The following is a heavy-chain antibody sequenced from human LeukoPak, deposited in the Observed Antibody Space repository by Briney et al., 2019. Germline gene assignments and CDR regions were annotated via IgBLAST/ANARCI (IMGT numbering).Heavy chain of an antibody. CDR1: GYTFTSYG. Sequence: ASVKVSCKASGYTFTSYGISWVRQAPGQGLEWMGWISAYNGSTNYAQKLQGRVTMTTDTSTSTAYMELRSLRSDDTAVYYRARGPTGGTFGVVIHFDYWGQGTLVTVSS. D-gene: IGHD3-3*01. CDR3: ARGPTGGTFGVVIHFDY. V-gene: IGHV1-18*01. CDR2: ISAYNGST. J-gene: IGHJ4*02.